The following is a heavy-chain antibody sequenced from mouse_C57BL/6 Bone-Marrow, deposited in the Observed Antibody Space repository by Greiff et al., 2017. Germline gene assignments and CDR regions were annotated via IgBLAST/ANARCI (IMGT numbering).Heavy chain of an antibody. V-gene: IGHV5-2*01. Sequence: EVKLVESGGGLVQPGESLKLSCESNEYEFPSHDMSWVRKTPEKRLELVAAINSDGGSTYYPDTMERRFIISRDNTKKTLYLQMSSLRSEDTALYYCARHYDDYDHDGYWYFDVWGTGTTVTVSS. CDR2: INSDGGST. D-gene: IGHD2-4*01. CDR1: EYEFPSHD. J-gene: IGHJ1*03. CDR3: ARHYDDYDHDGYWYFDV.